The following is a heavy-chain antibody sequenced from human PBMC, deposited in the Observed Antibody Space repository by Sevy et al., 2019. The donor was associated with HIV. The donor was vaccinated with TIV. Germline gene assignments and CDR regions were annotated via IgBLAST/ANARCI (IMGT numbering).Heavy chain of an antibody. D-gene: IGHD6-13*01. CDR1: GFTFSSYW. Sequence: GGSLRLSCAASGFTFSSYWMSWVRQAPGKGLEWVANIKKDGSEKYYVDSVKGRFTISRDNAKNTLYLQMNSLRPEDTALYYCAKDLESYSSSWPYCFDYWGQGTLVTVSS. V-gene: IGHV3-7*01. CDR2: IKKDGSEK. CDR3: AKDLESYSSSWPYCFDY. J-gene: IGHJ4*02.